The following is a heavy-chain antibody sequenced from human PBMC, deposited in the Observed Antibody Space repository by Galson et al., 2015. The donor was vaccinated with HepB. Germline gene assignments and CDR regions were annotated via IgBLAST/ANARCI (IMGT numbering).Heavy chain of an antibody. CDR2: ILYDGSKK. J-gene: IGHJ4*02. D-gene: IGHD3-10*01. V-gene: IGHV3-30-3*01. CDR1: GFTFNNYA. CDR3: ARPINGSGSLTCAY. Sequence: SLRLSCAASGFTFNNYALNWVRQAPGKGLEWVSVILYDGSKKFYADSVKGRFTISRDDSKKTLYLEMSSLRPEDTAVYYCARPINGSGSLTCAYGGQGTLVAVSS.